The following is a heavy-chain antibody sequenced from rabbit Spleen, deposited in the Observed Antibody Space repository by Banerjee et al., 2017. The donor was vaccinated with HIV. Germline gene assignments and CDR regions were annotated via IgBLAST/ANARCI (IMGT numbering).Heavy chain of an antibody. J-gene: IGHJ3*01. CDR2: VYNGDSGSRT. CDR3: ARDLTGVIGWNFGW. Sequence: QEQLVESGGGLVQPEGSLTLTCKASGFSFNSGYDMCWVRQAPGKGLEWIACVYNGDSGSRTYYATWAKGRFTISKTSTTVTLQMTRLTAADTATYFCARDLTGVIGWNFGWWGQGTLVTVS. D-gene: IGHD4-1*01. CDR1: GFSFNSGYD. V-gene: IGHV1S45*01.